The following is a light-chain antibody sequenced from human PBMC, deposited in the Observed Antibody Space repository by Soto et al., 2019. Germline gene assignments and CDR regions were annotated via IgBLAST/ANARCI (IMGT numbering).Light chain of an antibody. CDR3: CSYAGSSTFYV. V-gene: IGLV2-11*01. CDR1: GNDVGAYNY. J-gene: IGLJ1*01. Sequence: QSALTQPRSVSGSPGQSVTISCTGTGNDVGAYNYVSWYQQHPGRPPKLLIYGVVRWPSGVPDRFSGSKSGNTASLTISGLQAEDEADYYCCSYAGSSTFYVFGTGTKLTVL. CDR2: GVV.